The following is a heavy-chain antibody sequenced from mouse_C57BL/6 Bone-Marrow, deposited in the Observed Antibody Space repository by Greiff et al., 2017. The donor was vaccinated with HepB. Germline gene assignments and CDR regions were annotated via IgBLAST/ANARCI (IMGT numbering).Heavy chain of an antibody. D-gene: IGHD1-1*01. CDR1: GYAFSSSW. J-gene: IGHJ2*01. CDR3: AIPITTVVVDY. V-gene: IGHV1-82*01. Sequence: VQLQQSGPELVKPGASVKISCKASGYAFSSSWMNWVKQRPGKGLEWIGRIYPGDGDTNYNGKFKGKATLTADKSSSTAYMQLSSLTSEDSAVYFCAIPITTVVVDYWGQGTTLTVSS. CDR2: IYPGDGDT.